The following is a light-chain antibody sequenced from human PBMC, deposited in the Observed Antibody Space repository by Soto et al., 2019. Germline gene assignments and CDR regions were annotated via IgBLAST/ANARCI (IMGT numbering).Light chain of an antibody. CDR3: YHYDNRLP. Sequence: VGVRVKRSGQASQDIRSSLNWYQQKAGKAPKLLSHDASNLETGVPSRFSCRGTGTDFNLTISNRETKHTPTHSCYHYDNRLPFGGGTKVEIK. CDR2: DAS. V-gene: IGKV1-33*01. CDR1: QDIRSS. J-gene: IGKJ4*01.